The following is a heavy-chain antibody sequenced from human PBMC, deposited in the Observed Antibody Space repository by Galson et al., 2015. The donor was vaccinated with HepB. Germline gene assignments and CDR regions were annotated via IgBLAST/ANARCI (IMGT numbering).Heavy chain of an antibody. CDR1: GFAFSRYD. CDR2: ISVSGDTT. V-gene: IGHV3-23*01. CDR3: AKRNDWSGGGGAFDV. Sequence: SLRLSCAASGFAFSRYDMSWVRQAPGKGLEWVSAISVSGDTTYYADSVKGRFTISRDNSKNTLYVQMKSLRVEDTALYYCAKRNDWSGGGGAFDVWGQGTMVTVSS. J-gene: IGHJ3*01. D-gene: IGHD3-9*01.